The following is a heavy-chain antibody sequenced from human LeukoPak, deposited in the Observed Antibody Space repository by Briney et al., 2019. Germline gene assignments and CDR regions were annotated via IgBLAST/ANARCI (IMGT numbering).Heavy chain of an antibody. CDR2: ISGSGGST. CDR3: AKDPIDRTYYDFWSGSPDAFDI. J-gene: IGHJ3*02. Sequence: GGSLRLSCAASGFTFSSYAMSWVRQAPGKGLEWVSAISGSGGSTYYADSVKGRFTISRDNSKNTLYLQMNSLRAEDTAVYYCAKDPIDRTYYDFWSGSPDAFDIWGQGTMVTVSS. CDR1: GFTFSSYA. V-gene: IGHV3-23*01. D-gene: IGHD3-3*01.